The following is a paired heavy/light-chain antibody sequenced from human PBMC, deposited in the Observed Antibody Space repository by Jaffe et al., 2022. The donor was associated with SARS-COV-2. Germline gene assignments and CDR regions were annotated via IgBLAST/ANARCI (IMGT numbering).Light chain of an antibody. CDR2: WAS. CDR3: QQYLSTPS. V-gene: IGKV4-1*01. CDR1: QTILHSSNNKNF. J-gene: IGKJ2*01. Sequence: DIVMTQSPDSLAVSLGERATINCKSSQTILHSSNNKNFLVWYQQKPGQPPKVLIYWASTRESGVPDRFSGSGSGTDFTLTISSLQAEDVAVYYCQQYLSTPSFGQGTKLEIK.
Heavy chain of an antibody. CDR1: GFTFSNYA. V-gene: IGHV3-23*01. CDR2: ITGSGDTT. D-gene: IGHD2-2*01. J-gene: IGHJ4*02. Sequence: EVQLLESGGGLVQPGGSLRLSCAASGFTFSNYAMSWVRQDPGKRLEWVSSITGSGDTTYYADSVKGRFTVSRDNSKNTLFLQMNNLRADDTAVYYCAQDCSTTSCTLWVYWGQGTVVTVSS. CDR3: AQDCSTTSCTLWVY.